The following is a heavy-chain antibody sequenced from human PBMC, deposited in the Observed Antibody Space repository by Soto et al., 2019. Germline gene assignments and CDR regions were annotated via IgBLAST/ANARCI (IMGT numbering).Heavy chain of an antibody. V-gene: IGHV3-21*04. CDR2: ISSSSGYI. D-gene: IGHD3-9*01. Sequence: VQLVESGGGLVQPGGSLRLSCAASGFTLSTYRMSWVRQAPGKTLEWVSSISSSSGYIYYADSVKGRFTISRDNAKNSLDLQMNSLRAEDTAVYYCARDQGEYDIMTERYFYYMDVWGKGTTVTISS. CDR3: ARDQGEYDIMTERYFYYMDV. J-gene: IGHJ6*03. CDR1: GFTLSTYR.